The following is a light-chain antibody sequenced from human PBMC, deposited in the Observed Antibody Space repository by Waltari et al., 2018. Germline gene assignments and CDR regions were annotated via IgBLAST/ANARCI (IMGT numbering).Light chain of an antibody. J-gene: IGKJ4*01. Sequence: EIVLTQSPAVLSFSPGERATLSCRASHSVGTYLSWYQQRPGQSPRLLIYDASYRATGIPARFSGSGSETDFTLTISSLQPEDVAVYYCQQRRNWPLTFGGGTRVQI. CDR1: HSVGTY. V-gene: IGKV3-11*01. CDR3: QQRRNWPLT. CDR2: DAS.